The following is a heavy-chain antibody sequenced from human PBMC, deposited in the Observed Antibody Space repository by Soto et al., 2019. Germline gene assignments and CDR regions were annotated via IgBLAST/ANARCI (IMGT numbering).Heavy chain of an antibody. J-gene: IGHJ4*02. CDR3: AREATIAARLDS. V-gene: IGHV4-30-4*01. CDR2: IYYSGST. Sequence: QVQLQESGPGLVKPSQTLSLTCTVSGGSISSGDYYWSWLRQPPGKGLEWIGYIYYSGSTYYNPSLQSRVTLSVNTSKHRFSLKLSSVTAADPAVYYCAREATIAARLDSWGQGTLVTVSS. CDR1: GGSISSGDYY. D-gene: IGHD6-6*01.